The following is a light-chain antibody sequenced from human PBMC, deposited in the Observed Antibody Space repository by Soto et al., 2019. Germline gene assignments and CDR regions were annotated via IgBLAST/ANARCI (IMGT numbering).Light chain of an antibody. CDR3: QQSYSTPFT. V-gene: IGKV1-39*01. CDR2: ATS. J-gene: IGKJ3*01. Sequence: DIQMTQSPSSLSASVGDRVTITCRASQSISSYLNWYQQKPGKAPKLLIYATSSLQSGVPSKFSGSGSGTDFTLTIRSLQPEDFATYYCQQSYSTPFTFGPGTTVDIK. CDR1: QSISSY.